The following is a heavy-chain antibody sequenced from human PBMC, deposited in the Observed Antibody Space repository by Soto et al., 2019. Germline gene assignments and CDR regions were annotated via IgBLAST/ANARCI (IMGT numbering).Heavy chain of an antibody. CDR2: IWYDGSNK. Sequence: QVQLVESGGGVVQPGRSLRLSCAASGFTFSSYGMHWVRQAPGKGLEWVAVIWYDGSNKYYADSVKGRFTISRDNSKNTLYLQMNSLRVEDTAVYYCARDLSRGYSYGSDYWGQGTLVTVSS. CDR3: ARDLSRGYSYGSDY. CDR1: GFTFSSYG. D-gene: IGHD5-18*01. J-gene: IGHJ4*02. V-gene: IGHV3-33*01.